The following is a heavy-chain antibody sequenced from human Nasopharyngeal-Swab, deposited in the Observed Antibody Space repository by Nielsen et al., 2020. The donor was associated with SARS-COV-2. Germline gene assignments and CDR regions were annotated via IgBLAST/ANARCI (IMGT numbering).Heavy chain of an antibody. CDR1: GGSISSSSYY. Sequence: GSLRLSCTVSGGSISSSSYYWGWIRQPPGKGLEWIGSIYYSGSTYYNPSLKSRVTISVDTSKNQFSLKLSSVTAADTAVYYCARAYSDADYYYGMDVWGQGTTVTVSS. CDR2: IYYSGST. CDR3: ARAYSDADYYYGMDV. D-gene: IGHD4-17*01. V-gene: IGHV4-39*01. J-gene: IGHJ6*02.